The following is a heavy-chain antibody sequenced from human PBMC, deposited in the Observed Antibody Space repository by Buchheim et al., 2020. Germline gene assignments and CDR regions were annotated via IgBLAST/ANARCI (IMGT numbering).Heavy chain of an antibody. CDR3: ARDRRYYDFWSGFDY. J-gene: IGHJ4*02. CDR2: IYYSGST. D-gene: IGHD3-3*01. V-gene: IGHV4-59*01. CDR1: GGSISSYY. Sequence: QVQLQESGPGLVKPSETLSLTCTVSGGSISSYYWSWIRQPPGKGLEWIGYIYYSGSTNYNPSLKSRVTISVDTSKNQFSLKLSSVTAADMAVYYCARDRRYYDFWSGFDYWGQGTL.